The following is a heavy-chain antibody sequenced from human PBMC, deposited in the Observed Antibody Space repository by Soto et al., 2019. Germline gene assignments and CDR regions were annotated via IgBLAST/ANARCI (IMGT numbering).Heavy chain of an antibody. Sequence: PSETLCLTCTVSGGSISSYDWSWIRQPPGKGLEWIGSIYYSGSTNYNPSLKSRVTISVDTSKNQFSLKLSSVTAADTAVYYCASPKIAFYNWFDPWGQGTLVTVSS. CDR3: ASPKIAFYNWFDP. V-gene: IGHV4-59*05. D-gene: IGHD3-3*02. CDR2: IYYSGST. J-gene: IGHJ5*02. CDR1: GGSISSYD.